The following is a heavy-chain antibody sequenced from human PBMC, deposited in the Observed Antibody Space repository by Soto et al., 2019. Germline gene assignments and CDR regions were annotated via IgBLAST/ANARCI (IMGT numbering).Heavy chain of an antibody. J-gene: IGHJ4*02. CDR2: IRTKPKSYAT. CDR1: GFTFSGSA. D-gene: IGHD3-3*01. CDR3: ASPNSLEWLYDY. V-gene: IGHV3-73*01. Sequence: GGSLRLSCAASGFTFSGSAIHWVRQASGKGLERVSRIRTKPKSYATAYAAWVEGRFTITRDDSKNTAYLQMNSLRTEDTAVYYCASPNSLEWLYDYWGQGTLVTVSS.